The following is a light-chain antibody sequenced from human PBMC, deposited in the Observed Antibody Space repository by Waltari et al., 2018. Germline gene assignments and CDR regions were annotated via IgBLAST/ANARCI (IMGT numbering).Light chain of an antibody. CDR2: GAS. V-gene: IGKV3-20*01. J-gene: IGKJ1*01. CDR3: QHYVRLPAT. Sequence: EIVLTQSPGTLSLSPGERATLSCSASQSVRGSLAWYQQKAGQAPRRLVYGASRSATGIPDSFSGSGSGTDFSLTISRLEPEDFAVYYCQHYVRLPATFGQGTKVEI. CDR1: QSVRGS.